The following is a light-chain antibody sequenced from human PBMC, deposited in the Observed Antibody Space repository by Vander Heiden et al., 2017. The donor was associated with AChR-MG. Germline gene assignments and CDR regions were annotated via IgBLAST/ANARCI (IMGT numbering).Light chain of an antibody. CDR2: EVS. Sequence: QSALTQPASVSGSPGQSITISCTGTSSDVGSYNLVSWYQQHPGKAPKLMIYEVSKRPSGVSNRFSGSKSGNTASLTISVLQAEDEADYYCCSCAGSSTFVFGTGTKVTVL. CDR3: CSCAGSSTFV. CDR1: SSDVGSYNL. J-gene: IGLJ1*01. V-gene: IGLV2-23*02.